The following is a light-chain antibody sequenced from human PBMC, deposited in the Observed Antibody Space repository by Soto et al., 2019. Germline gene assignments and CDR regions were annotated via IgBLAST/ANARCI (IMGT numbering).Light chain of an antibody. CDR1: QSVSSD. CDR2: GAS. CDR3: QQYNTWPMIT. V-gene: IGKV3-15*01. J-gene: IGKJ5*01. Sequence: EIVMTQSPATLSVSPGERATLSCRSSQSVSSDLAWYQQKPGQAHRLLIFGASTRATGIPDRFSGSGSGTDFTLTISSLQSEDFAVYYCQQYNTWPMITFGPGTRLEIK.